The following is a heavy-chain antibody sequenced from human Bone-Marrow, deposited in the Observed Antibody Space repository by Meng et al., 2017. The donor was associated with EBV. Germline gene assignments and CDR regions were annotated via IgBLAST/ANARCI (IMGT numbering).Heavy chain of an antibody. CDR3: ARAASYDYIWGSYRSFDWFDP. D-gene: IGHD3-16*02. CDR2: ISSSSYI. V-gene: IGHV3-21*01. J-gene: IGHJ5*02. CDR1: GFTFSRYS. Sequence: EVHLVESGGGLVKPGGSLRLSCAASGFTFSRYSMNWVRQAPGKGLEWVSSISSSSYIYYAASVKGRFTISRDNAKNSLYLQMNSLRAEDTAVYYCARAASYDYIWGSYRSFDWFDPWGQGTLVTVSS.